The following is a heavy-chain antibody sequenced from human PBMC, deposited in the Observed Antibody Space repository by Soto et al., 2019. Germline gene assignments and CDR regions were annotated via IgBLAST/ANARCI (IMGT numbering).Heavy chain of an antibody. CDR2: INPSGDST. CDR1: GYTFSSYY. V-gene: IGHV1-46*01. CDR3: ARDWEFGF. Sequence: ASVKVSCKASGYTFSSYYMHWVRQAPGQGLEWMGVINPSGDSTTYAQKFQGRVTMTKDTSTSTLYMELSSLRSEDTAVYYCARDWEFGFWGQGTLVTVSS. J-gene: IGHJ4*02. D-gene: IGHD3-10*01.